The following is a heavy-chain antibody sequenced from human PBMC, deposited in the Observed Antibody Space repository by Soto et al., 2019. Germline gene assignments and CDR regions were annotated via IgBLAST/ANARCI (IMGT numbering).Heavy chain of an antibody. Sequence: QITLKESGPTLVKPTQTLTLTCTFSGFSLSTSGVGVGWIRQPPGKALEWLALIYWDDDKRYSPSLKSRLTITKDPPKTQVVLTMTNMDPVDTATYYCAHRPANIAIWGSYRPHDAFDIWGQGTMVTVSS. V-gene: IGHV2-5*02. CDR3: AHRPANIAIWGSYRPHDAFDI. CDR2: IYWDDDK. D-gene: IGHD3-16*02. CDR1: GFSLSTSGVG. J-gene: IGHJ3*02.